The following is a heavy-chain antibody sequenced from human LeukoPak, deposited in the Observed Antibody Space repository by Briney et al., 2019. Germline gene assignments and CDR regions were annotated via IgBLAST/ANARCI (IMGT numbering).Heavy chain of an antibody. CDR3: AARPGEVAVPYDY. D-gene: IGHD2-15*01. J-gene: IGHJ4*02. CDR1: GFTFSTYA. CDR2: ISRGGDVT. V-gene: IGHV3-23*01. Sequence: PGGSLRLSCAASGFTFSTYAMTWVRQAPGKGLEWVPLISRGGDVTYYADSVKGRFTISRDSSKNTLYLQMHSLRAEDTAVYYCAARPGEVAVPYDYWGQGTLVTVSS.